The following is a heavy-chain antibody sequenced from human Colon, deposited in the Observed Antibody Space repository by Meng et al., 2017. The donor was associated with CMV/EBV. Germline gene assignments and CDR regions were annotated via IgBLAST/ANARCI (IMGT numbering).Heavy chain of an antibody. V-gene: IGHV4-61*01. CDR2: IDSYGST. CDR3: ARTIRSGWNAGFDI. J-gene: IGHJ3*02. D-gene: IGHD6-19*01. Sequence: SETLSLTCNVSGASVNNNIFYWSWIRQPPGKGLEWIAYIDSYGSTKYNPSLESRVTISVDSSKNQFSLKVTSVTAADTAVYYCARTIRSGWNAGFDIWGQGTMVTVSS. CDR1: GASVNNNIFY.